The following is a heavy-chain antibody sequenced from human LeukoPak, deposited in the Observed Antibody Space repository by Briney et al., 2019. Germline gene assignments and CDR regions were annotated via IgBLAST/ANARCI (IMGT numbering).Heavy chain of an antibody. CDR3: ARLWDSTGLCFSYYIDV. CDR2: SHIGNT. Sequence: WETLSLTCTVSGVSIRGDTYYWGWIRQPPGEGLEWIGNSHIGNTYYTASLKSRLTISEDASKNQFSLRVNSVTAADTAVYYCARLWDSTGLCFSYYIDVWGEGTTVTVS. J-gene: IGHJ6*03. D-gene: IGHD6-19*01. V-gene: IGHV4-39*01. CDR1: GVSIRGDTYY.